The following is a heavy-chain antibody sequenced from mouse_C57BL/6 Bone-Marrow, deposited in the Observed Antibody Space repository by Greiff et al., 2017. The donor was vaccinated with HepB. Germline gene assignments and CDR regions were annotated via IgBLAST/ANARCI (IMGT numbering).Heavy chain of an antibody. J-gene: IGHJ3*01. Sequence: EVMLVESGGGLVQPGGSLSLSCAASGFTFTDYYMSWVRQPPGKALEWLGFIRNKANGYTTEYSASVKGRFTISRDNSQSILYLQMNALRAEDSATYYCARPLYSNYEAWFAYWGQGTLVTVSA. CDR1: GFTFTDYY. V-gene: IGHV7-3*01. D-gene: IGHD2-5*01. CDR2: IRNKANGYTT. CDR3: ARPLYSNYEAWFAY.